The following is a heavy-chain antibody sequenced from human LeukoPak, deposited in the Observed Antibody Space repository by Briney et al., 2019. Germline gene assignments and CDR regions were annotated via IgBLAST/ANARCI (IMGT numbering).Heavy chain of an antibody. Sequence: SETLSLTCTVSGASITSNTYFWDWIRQPPGKGLEWIGTISYSKSASYNTSLKSRVTISVDTSKSQFSLKLRSVTAADTAVYFCARGLVDYELPKGYIDYWGQGTLVTVSS. D-gene: IGHD4-17*01. V-gene: IGHV4-39*07. J-gene: IGHJ4*02. CDR2: ISYSKSA. CDR1: GASITSNTYF. CDR3: ARGLVDYELPKGYIDY.